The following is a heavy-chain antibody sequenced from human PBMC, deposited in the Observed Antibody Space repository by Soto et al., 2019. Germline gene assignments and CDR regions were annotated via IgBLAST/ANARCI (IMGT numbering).Heavy chain of an antibody. V-gene: IGHV1-46*01. J-gene: IGHJ5*02. CDR2: INPSGGST. D-gene: IGHD6-19*01. Sequence: QVQLVQSGAEVKKPGASVKVSCKASGYTFTSYYMHWVRQAPGQGLEWMGIINPSGGSTSYAQKFQGRVTMTRDTSTSTVYMELSSLRSEDTAVYYCARGGRFRYSSGWYDNWFDPWGQGTLVTVSS. CDR3: ARGGRFRYSSGWYDNWFDP. CDR1: GYTFTSYY.